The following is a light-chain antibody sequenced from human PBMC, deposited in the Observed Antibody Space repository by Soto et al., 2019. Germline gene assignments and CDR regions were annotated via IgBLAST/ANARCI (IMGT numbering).Light chain of an antibody. Sequence: DIQMTQSPSTLSASVGDRVTITFRASQSISIWLAWYQQKPGKAPKLLIYKASSLESWVPSRFSGSGSGTDFTVTISSLQPEDFATYYCQQSYSMPRTFGGGTKVDI. V-gene: IGKV1-5*03. CDR1: QSISIW. CDR2: KAS. J-gene: IGKJ4*01. CDR3: QQSYSMPRT.